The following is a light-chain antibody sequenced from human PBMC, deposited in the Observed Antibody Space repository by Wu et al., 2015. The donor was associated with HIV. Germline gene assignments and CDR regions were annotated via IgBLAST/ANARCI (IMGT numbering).Light chain of an antibody. CDR3: QQYGSSPYS. V-gene: IGKV3-20*01. CDR1: QRVSGNY. J-gene: IGKJ2*03. CDR2: AAS. Sequence: EIVLTQSPATLSLSAGERATLSCRASQRVSGNYLAWFQQKHGQAPRLLIYAASNRATGTPDRFSGSGSGTDFTLIISRLEPEDFAVYYCQQYGSSPYSFGQGTKLEIK.